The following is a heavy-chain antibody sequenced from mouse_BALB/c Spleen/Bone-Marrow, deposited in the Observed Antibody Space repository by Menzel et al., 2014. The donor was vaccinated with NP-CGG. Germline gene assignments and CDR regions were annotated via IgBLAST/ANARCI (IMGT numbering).Heavy chain of an antibody. V-gene: IGHV2-9*02. CDR3: GRGGFYRFFDY. J-gene: IGHJ2*01. CDR2: IRAGGST. Sequence: QVQLKESGPGLVAPSQCLSISCTASGFSLTSYGVYWVRQPPGKGLEWLGVIRAGGSTNYNSTLMASLSTSKDYSKSQVFLKKNSLQTDGTANYYCGRGGFYRFFDYWGQGTTLTVSS. D-gene: IGHD2-14*01. CDR1: GFSLTSYG.